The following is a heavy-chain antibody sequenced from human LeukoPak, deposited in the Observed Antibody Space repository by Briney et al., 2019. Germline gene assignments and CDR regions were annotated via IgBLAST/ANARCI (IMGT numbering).Heavy chain of an antibody. V-gene: IGHV4-59*01. J-gene: IGHJ3*02. D-gene: IGHD4-17*01. CDR1: GGSISSYY. CDR2: IYYSGST. CDR3: ARAGTVTDAFDI. Sequence: SETLSLTCTVSGGSISSYYWSWIRQPPGKGLEWIGYIYYSGSTNYNPSLKSRVTISVDTSKNQFSLKLSSVTAADTAVYYCARAGTVTDAFDIWGQGTMVTVSS.